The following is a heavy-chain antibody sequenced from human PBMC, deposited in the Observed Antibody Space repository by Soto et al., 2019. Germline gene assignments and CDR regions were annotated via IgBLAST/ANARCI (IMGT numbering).Heavy chain of an antibody. CDR3: AKSLLFVDHGYIDV. J-gene: IGHJ6*03. V-gene: IGHV1-69*02. D-gene: IGHD2-21*01. Sequence: QVQLVQSGAELKKPGSSGKVSCAASGGSFTSYSFTWVRQAPGQGLAWMGRIIPIQGKANYALKFQDRVTITADRSMRTVYMELTSLRTADTAVYFCAKSLLFVDHGYIDVWGKGTTVTVSS. CDR2: IIPIQGKA. CDR1: GGSFTSYS.